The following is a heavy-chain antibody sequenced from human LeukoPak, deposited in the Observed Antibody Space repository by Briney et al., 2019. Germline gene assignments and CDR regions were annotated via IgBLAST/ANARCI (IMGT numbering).Heavy chain of an antibody. J-gene: IGHJ6*03. Sequence: SETLSLTCTVSGYSISSGYYWGWIRQPPGKGLEWIGYMYYSGSTNYNPSLRSRVTISVGTSKNQFSLKLSSVTAADTAVYYCARVQLGGYYYYMDVWGKGTTVTISS. CDR3: ARVQLGGYYYYMDV. D-gene: IGHD1-1*01. CDR2: MYYSGST. CDR1: GYSISSGYY. V-gene: IGHV4-61*01.